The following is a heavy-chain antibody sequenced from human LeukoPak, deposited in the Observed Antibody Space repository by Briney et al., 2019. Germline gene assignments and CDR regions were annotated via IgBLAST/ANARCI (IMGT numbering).Heavy chain of an antibody. V-gene: IGHV3-23*01. D-gene: IGHD6-19*01. J-gene: IGHJ1*01. Sequence: GGSLRLSCAASGFTPSTFATSWVRPAPGNGLEWVSAISGSGGSTYYADSVKGRFTISRDNSKNPLYLQMNGLRAEDTAVYYCASPTYSSGYKYFQHWGQGTLVTVSS. CDR2: ISGSGGST. CDR3: ASPTYSSGYKYFQH. CDR1: GFTPSTFA.